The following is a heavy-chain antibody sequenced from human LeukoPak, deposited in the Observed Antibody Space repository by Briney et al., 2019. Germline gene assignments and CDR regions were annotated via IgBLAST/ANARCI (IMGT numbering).Heavy chain of an antibody. V-gene: IGHV3-48*01. CDR1: RFTLSSYN. CDR3: AKGPTGGSGWYGVNY. J-gene: IGHJ4*02. CDR2: FDRSGSSI. Sequence: GGSLRLSCAASRFTLSSYNMNWVRQAPGQGLEWVSYFDRSGSSIYYADSVKGRFTISRDNSKNTLYLQMNSLRAEDTAVYYCAKGPTGGSGWYGVNYWGQGTLVTVSS. D-gene: IGHD6-19*01.